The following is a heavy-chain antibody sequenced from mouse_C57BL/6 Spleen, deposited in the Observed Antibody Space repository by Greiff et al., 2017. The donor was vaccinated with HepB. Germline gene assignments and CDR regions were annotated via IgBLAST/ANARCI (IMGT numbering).Heavy chain of an antibody. J-gene: IGHJ2*01. V-gene: IGHV1-26*01. CDR3: ARAPYYYGSSDFDY. Sequence: EVQLQQSGPELVKPGASVKISCKASGYTFTDYYMNWVKQSHGKSLEWIGDINPNNGGTSYNQKFKGKATLTVDKSSSTAYMELRSLTSEDSAVYYCARAPYYYGSSDFDYWGQGTTLTVSS. CDR1: GYTFTDYY. CDR2: INPNNGGT. D-gene: IGHD1-1*01.